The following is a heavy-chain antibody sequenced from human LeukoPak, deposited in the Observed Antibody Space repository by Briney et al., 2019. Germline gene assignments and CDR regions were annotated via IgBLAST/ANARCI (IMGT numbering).Heavy chain of an antibody. Sequence: SGTLSLTCAVSGGSISSSNWWSWVRQPPGKGLEWIGEIYHSGSTNYNPSLKSRVTISVDKSKNQFSLKLSSVTAADTAVYYCARVSGGYDHTYYFDYWGQGTLVTVSS. CDR2: IYHSGST. CDR1: GGSISSSNW. V-gene: IGHV4-4*02. D-gene: IGHD5-12*01. J-gene: IGHJ4*02. CDR3: ARVSGGYDHTYYFDY.